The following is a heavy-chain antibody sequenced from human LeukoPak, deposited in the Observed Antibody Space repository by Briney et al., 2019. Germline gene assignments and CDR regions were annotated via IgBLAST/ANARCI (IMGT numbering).Heavy chain of an antibody. CDR3: ARDTTIFGVVMSPYYYYGMDV. Sequence: ASVKVSCKASGGTFSSYAISWARQAPGQGLEWMGRIIPILGIANYAQKFQGRVTITADKSTSTAYMELSSLRSEDTAVYYCARDTTIFGVVMSPYYYYGMDVWGQGTTVTVSS. CDR1: GGTFSSYA. D-gene: IGHD3-3*01. J-gene: IGHJ6*02. CDR2: IIPILGIA. V-gene: IGHV1-69*04.